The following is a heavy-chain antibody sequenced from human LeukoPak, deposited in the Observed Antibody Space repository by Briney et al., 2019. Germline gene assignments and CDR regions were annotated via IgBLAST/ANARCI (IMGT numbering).Heavy chain of an antibody. CDR2: INSDGSST. Sequence: GGSLRLSCAASGFTFSSYWMHWVRHAPGKGLVWVSRINSDGSSTSYADSVKGRFTISRDNAKNTLYLQMNSLRAEDTAVYYCARGLLSYGPPEYWGQGTLVTVSS. D-gene: IGHD4-17*01. CDR3: ARGLLSYGPPEY. CDR1: GFTFSSYW. J-gene: IGHJ4*02. V-gene: IGHV3-74*01.